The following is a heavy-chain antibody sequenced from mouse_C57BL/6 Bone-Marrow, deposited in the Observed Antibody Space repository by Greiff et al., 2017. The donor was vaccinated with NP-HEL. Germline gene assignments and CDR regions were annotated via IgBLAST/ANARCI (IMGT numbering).Heavy chain of an antibody. CDR1: GFTFSSYA. D-gene: IGHD2-5*01. V-gene: IGHV5-4*03. CDR3: ARGYYSNYRYAMDY. CDR2: LSDGGSYT. J-gene: IGHJ4*01. Sequence: EVKLVESGGGLVKPGGSLKLSCAASGFTFSSYAMSWVRQTPETRLEWVATLSDGGSYTYYPDNVKGRFTISRDTAKNNLYLQMSHLKSEDTAMYYCARGYYSNYRYAMDYWGQGTSVTVSS.